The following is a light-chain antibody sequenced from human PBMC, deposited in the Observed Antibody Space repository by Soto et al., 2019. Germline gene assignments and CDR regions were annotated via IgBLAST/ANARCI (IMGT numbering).Light chain of an antibody. CDR3: QQYYITPLT. J-gene: IGKJ4*01. CDR1: QSVLYDSNNKNY. Sequence: DIVMTQSPDSLAASLGERATINCKSSQSVLYDSNNKNYLSWYQLKPRQPPKLLISWSSTRESRVPDRFSGSGSGTDFTLTISSLQAEDVAIYYCQQYYITPLTFGGGTKVEIK. CDR2: WSS. V-gene: IGKV4-1*01.